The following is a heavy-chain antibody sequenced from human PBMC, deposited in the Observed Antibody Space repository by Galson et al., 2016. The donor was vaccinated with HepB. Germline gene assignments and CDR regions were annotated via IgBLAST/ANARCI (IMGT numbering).Heavy chain of an antibody. CDR3: ARTEAGPSGYAH. CDR2: IDWDDDK. V-gene: IGHV2-70*17. J-gene: IGHJ4*02. D-gene: IGHD2-2*01. Sequence: PALVKPTQTLTLTCTLSGMSVSTNGVSVSWIRQPPGMALEWLARIDWDDDKVYSSSLKTRLTISKDTSKNQVVLTMTNMDPVDSATYYCARTEAGPSGYAHWGQGTQVIVSS. CDR1: GMSVSTNGVS.